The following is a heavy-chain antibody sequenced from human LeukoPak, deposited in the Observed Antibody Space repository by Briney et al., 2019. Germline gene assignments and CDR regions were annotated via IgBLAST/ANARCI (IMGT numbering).Heavy chain of an antibody. D-gene: IGHD3-22*01. J-gene: IGHJ4*02. Sequence: GGSMRLSCAASGFTFSSYAMSWVRQAPGKGVEWVSGISTSGASTSNADSVKGRFTISRDNPRNTLYMQMNSLRAEDTALYYCAIMHPYYDGSGYWVQWGQGTLVTVSS. CDR3: AIMHPYYDGSGYWVQ. CDR2: ISTSGAST. CDR1: GFTFSSYA. V-gene: IGHV3-23*01.